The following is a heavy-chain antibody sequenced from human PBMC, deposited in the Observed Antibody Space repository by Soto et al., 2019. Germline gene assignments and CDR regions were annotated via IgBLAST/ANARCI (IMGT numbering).Heavy chain of an antibody. D-gene: IGHD1-26*01. CDR1: GGSISSYY. J-gene: IGHJ4*02. CDR3: ARDEGGSYYFDY. CDR2: IYYSGST. V-gene: IGHV4-59*01. Sequence: SETLSLTCPVSGGSISSYYWSWIRQPPGEGLEWIGYIYYSGSTNYNPSLKSRVTISVDTSKNQFSLKLSSVTAADTAVYYCARDEGGSYYFDYWGQGTLVTVSS.